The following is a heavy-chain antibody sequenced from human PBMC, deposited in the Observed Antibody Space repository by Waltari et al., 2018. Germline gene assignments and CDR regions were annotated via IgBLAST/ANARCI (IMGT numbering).Heavy chain of an antibody. J-gene: IGHJ4*02. V-gene: IGHV1-24*01. CDR1: GYSLTELS. Sequence: VQLIQSGAEVKKPGASVRLSCKVSGYSLTELSIPWVRQPPGKGLEWMGVFWPESEDTPYAQRFQGRVTMTEDTSTDTAYMELRSLTSDDTAVFYCATDWGYCSDDSCYVGERGDYWGQGTLVTVSS. D-gene: IGHD2-15*01. CDR2: FWPESEDT. CDR3: ATDWGYCSDDSCYVGERGDY.